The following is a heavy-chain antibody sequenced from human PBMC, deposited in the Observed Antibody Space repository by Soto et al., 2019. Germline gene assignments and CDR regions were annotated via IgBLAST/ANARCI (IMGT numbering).Heavy chain of an antibody. CDR2: INSDASII. CDR1: GSTFRSYW. J-gene: IGHJ4*02. CDR3: ASDAAAGLKF. V-gene: IGHV3-74*01. Sequence: GGPLRLPCARSGSTFRSYWTHWIRKAPGKGLVWVSHINSDASIINYADSVKGRFTISRDNARNTLYLQMNSLRVDDTVIYYCASDAAAGLKFWGQGTLVTVSS. D-gene: IGHD6-13*01.